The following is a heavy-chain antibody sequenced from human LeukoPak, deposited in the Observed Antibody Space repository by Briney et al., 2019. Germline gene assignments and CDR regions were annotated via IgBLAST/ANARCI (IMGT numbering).Heavy chain of an antibody. CDR1: GFTFSSYE. J-gene: IGHJ4*02. V-gene: IGHV3-48*03. D-gene: IGHD2-15*01. CDR2: ISSSGRTI. CDR3: ARAGYCSGGSCYGSDY. Sequence: GGSLRLSCAASGFTFSSYEMNWVRQAPGKGLEWVSYISSSGRTIYYADSVRGRFTISRDNSKNTLYLQMDSLRAEDTAVYYCARAGYCSGGSCYGSDYWGQGTLVSVSS.